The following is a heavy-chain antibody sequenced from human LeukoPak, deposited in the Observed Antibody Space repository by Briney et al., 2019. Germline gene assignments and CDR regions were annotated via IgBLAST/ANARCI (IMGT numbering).Heavy chain of an antibody. V-gene: IGHV5-51*01. CDR1: GYSFTSYW. D-gene: IGHD2-21*02. CDR3: ATIPHYCGGDCFPDYFDY. J-gene: IGHJ4*02. Sequence: GESLKISCKGSGYSFTSYWIGWVRQMPGKGLEWMGIIYPGDSGTRYSPSFQGQVTISADKSISTAYLQWSSLKASDTAMYYCATIPHYCGGDCFPDYFDYWGQGTLVTVSS. CDR2: IYPGDSGT.